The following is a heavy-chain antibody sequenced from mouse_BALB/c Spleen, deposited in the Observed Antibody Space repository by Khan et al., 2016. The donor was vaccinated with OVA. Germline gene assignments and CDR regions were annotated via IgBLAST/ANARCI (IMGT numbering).Heavy chain of an antibody. J-gene: IGHJ1*01. V-gene: IGHV3-5*02. CDR3: ARGEYYGYWYFDV. D-gene: IGHD1-1*01. Sequence: EVQLQESGPGLVKPSQTVSLTCTVTGISITTRNYRWSWIRQFPGNKLEWIGYIYYSGIITYTPSLTSRATITSDTSKNQFFLEMNSLTAQDTATSYCARGEYYGYWYFDVWGAGTTVTVSS. CDR2: IYYSGII. CDR1: GISITTRNYR.